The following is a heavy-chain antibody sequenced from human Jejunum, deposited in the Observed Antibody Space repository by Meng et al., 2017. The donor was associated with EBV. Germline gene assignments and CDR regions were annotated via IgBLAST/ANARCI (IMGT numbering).Heavy chain of an antibody. V-gene: IGHV7-4-1*02. J-gene: IGHJ4*02. CDR3: ARYSGSYSLAN. D-gene: IGHD3-10*01. CDR2: INTANGNP. CDR1: GYTFTDYA. Sequence: QVQLVQFGSEFKKPGASVRLSCKASGYTFTDYAIIWVRQAPGQGLEWMGWINTANGNPTYAQAFTGRFVFSLDTSVNTAFLQISDLKAEDSALYYCARYSGSYSLANWGQGTLVTVSS.